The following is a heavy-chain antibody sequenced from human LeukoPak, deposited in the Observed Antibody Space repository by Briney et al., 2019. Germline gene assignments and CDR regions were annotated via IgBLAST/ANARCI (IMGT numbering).Heavy chain of an antibody. CDR3: ARDPVVVPAAKNYYYYYMDV. CDR1: GGSISSGSYY. V-gene: IGHV4-61*02. D-gene: IGHD2-2*01. Sequence: SQTLSLTCTASGGSISSGSYYWSWIRQPAGKGLEWIGRIYTSGSTNYNPSLKSRVTISVDTSKNQFSLKLSSVTAADTAVYYCARDPVVVPAAKNYYYYYMDVWGKGTTVTVSS. J-gene: IGHJ6*03. CDR2: IYTSGST.